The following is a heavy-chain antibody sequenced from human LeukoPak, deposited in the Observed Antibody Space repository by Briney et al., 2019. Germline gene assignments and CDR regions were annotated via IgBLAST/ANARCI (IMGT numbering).Heavy chain of an antibody. V-gene: IGHV4-59*01. CDR1: GGSISSYY. CDR3: ARGKWDLESGEAFDI. CDR2: IYYSGST. D-gene: IGHD1-26*01. J-gene: IGHJ3*02. Sequence: SPSETLSLTCTVSGGSISSYYWSWIRQPPGKGLEYIGYIYYSGSTNYSPSLKSRVTISLDTSKNQFSLKLSSVTAADTAVYYCARGKWDLESGEAFDIWGQGTMVTVSS.